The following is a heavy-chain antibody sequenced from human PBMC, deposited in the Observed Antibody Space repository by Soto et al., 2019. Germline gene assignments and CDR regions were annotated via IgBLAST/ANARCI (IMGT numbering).Heavy chain of an antibody. J-gene: IGHJ6*03. CDR3: AREEYDFWSGYCGYYYYYYMDV. Sequence: PGGSLRLSCAASGFTFSIYWMHWFRQGPGKGLVWVSRINSDGSSTSYADSVKGRFTISRDNAKNTLYLQMNSLRAEDTAVYYCAREEYDFWSGYCGYYYYYYMDVWGKGTTVTVSS. D-gene: IGHD3-3*01. V-gene: IGHV3-74*01. CDR1: GFTFSIYW. CDR2: INSDGSST.